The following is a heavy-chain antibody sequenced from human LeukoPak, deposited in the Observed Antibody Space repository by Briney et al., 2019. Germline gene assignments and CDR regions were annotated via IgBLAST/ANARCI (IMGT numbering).Heavy chain of an antibody. D-gene: IGHD6-19*01. CDR2: MNPNSGDT. V-gene: IGHV1-8*01. J-gene: IGHJ5*02. CDR3: AGDNGYSSGHGWFDP. CDR1: GYTFTNYD. Sequence: ASVKVSCKASGYTFTNYDINWVRQATGQGLEWMGWMNPNSGDTGYAQKFQGRVTMTRNTSISTAYMELSSLRSEDTAVYYCAGDNGYSSGHGWFDPWGQGTLVTVSS.